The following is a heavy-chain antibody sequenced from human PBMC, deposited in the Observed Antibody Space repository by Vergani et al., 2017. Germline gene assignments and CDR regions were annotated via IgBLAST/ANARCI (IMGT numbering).Heavy chain of an antibody. CDR1: GFTFNHYA. V-gene: IGHV3-30*02. J-gene: IGHJ4*02. D-gene: IGHD4-17*01. CDR3: AKDGRENSDYGYFDY. Sequence: VQLLESGGDLVQPGGSLRLSCAASGFTFNHYAMNWVRQAPGKGLEWVAFIGYDGRIKYNVDSVKGRFTISRDTSKKTLSLQMRSLRADDTAVYYCAKDGRENSDYGYFDYWGQGTLVTVSS. CDR2: IGYDGRIK.